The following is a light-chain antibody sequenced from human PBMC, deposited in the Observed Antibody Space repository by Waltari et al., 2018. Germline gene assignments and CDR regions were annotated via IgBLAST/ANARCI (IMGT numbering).Light chain of an antibody. J-gene: IGLJ1*01. Sequence: QSVLTQPPSVPAAPGQKVTISCSGNSSNIRNNYVSWYQQLPGTAPKLLIYDDNKRPSGIPDRFSGSKSGTSATLGITGLQTGDEADYYCGTWDSRLRSVFGSGTKVTVL. CDR1: SSNIRNNY. V-gene: IGLV1-51*01. CDR3: GTWDSRLRSV. CDR2: DDN.